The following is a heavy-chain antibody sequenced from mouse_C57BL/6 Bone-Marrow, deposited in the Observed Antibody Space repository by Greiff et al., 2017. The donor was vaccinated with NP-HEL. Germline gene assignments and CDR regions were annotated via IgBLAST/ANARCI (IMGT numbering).Heavy chain of an antibody. D-gene: IGHD3-3*01. CDR2: INPGSGGT. CDR3: ARRDFYCSFDD. J-gene: IGHJ1*03. CDR1: GYAFTNYL. V-gene: IGHV1-54*01. Sequence: QVQLMQSGAELVRPGTSVKVSCKASGYAFTNYLIEWVKQSPGQGLEWIGLINPGSGGTNYNETVKGRATLTADKSSSTAYMQISSLTSETSAVYFCARRDFYCSFDDWGTGTTVTVSS.